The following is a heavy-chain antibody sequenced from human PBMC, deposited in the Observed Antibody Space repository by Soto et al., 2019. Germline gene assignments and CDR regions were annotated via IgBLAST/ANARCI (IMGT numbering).Heavy chain of an antibody. CDR2: ISAYNGKP. J-gene: IGHJ4*02. CDR3: AREQGGRYLH. CDR1: GYTFTSYG. V-gene: IGHV1-18*04. D-gene: IGHD1-26*01. Sequence: QVQLVQSGAEVKKPGASVKVSCKASGYTFTSYGISWVRQAPGQGLEWMGWISAYNGKPNYAQKLQGRVTMTTDTSTREGYIELRILRPDDTAVYYCAREQGGRYLHWGQGTLVTVSS.